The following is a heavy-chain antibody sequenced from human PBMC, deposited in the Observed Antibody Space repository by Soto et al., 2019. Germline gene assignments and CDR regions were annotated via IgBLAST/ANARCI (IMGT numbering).Heavy chain of an antibody. D-gene: IGHD3-3*01. Sequence: VTLSLTCAVYGGSFSGYYWSGMRQLAGKGLEWIGEINHSGSTNYNPSLKSRVTISVDTSKNQFSLKLSSVTTADTAVYYCARGKALTYYDFWSGYQTFDYWGQGTLVTVSS. V-gene: IGHV4-34*01. CDR3: ARGKALTYYDFWSGYQTFDY. CDR1: GGSFSGYY. CDR2: INHSGST. J-gene: IGHJ4*02.